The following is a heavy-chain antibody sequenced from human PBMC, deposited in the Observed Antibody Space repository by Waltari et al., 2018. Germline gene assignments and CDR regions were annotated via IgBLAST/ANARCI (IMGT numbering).Heavy chain of an antibody. CDR2: IKRDASEK. D-gene: IGHD6-13*01. Sequence: QLVESGGGLVQQGGSLSLSCRAYGFSFSSSWMTWVRQAPGKGLEWVANIKRDASEKSYVGSVEGRFTISRDNAENSLYLQMNSLRVEDTAVYYCARDLMRVAGTLWGQGTLVTVSS. V-gene: IGHV3-7*04. CDR3: ARDLMRVAGTL. CDR1: GFSFSSSW. J-gene: IGHJ4*02.